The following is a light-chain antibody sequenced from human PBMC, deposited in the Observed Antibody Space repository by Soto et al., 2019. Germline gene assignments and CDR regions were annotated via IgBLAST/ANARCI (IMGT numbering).Light chain of an antibody. V-gene: IGKV3-15*01. CDR2: DAS. CDR1: QSVSSN. J-gene: IGKJ1*01. Sequence: EIVVSQSAATLSVSQGERATLSCRASQSVSSNFAWYQQKPGQAPRLLIYDASTRATGIPARFSGSGSGTEFTLTISSLQSEDFAVYYCQQYNNWPRTFSQGTKVDI. CDR3: QQYNNWPRT.